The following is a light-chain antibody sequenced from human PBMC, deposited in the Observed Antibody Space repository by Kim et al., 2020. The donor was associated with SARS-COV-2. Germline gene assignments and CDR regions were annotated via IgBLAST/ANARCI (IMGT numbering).Light chain of an antibody. CDR2: AAS. J-gene: IGKJ4*01. CDR3: QQSYSTPLT. Sequence: ATVKDTVTSGSRTSPSRRHYLKWYPRTPQKAHQLLSYAASNLNGGVPSSFGGSGSGTYFTLTIRSLQPEYFATYYCQQSYSTPLTFGGGTQVDIK. V-gene: IGKV1-39*01. CDR1: PSRRHY.